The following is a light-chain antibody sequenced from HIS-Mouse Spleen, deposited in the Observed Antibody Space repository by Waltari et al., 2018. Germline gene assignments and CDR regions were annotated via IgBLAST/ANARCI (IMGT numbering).Light chain of an antibody. J-gene: IGLJ1*01. CDR1: SSDVGGYNH. CDR2: DVS. Sequence: QSALTQPRSVSGSPGQSVTISCTGTSSDVGGYNHVSRYQQHPGKAPKLMIYDVSKRPSGVPDRFSGSKSGNTASLTISGLQAEDEADYYCCSYAGSYTGVFGTGTKVTVL. V-gene: IGLV2-11*01. CDR3: CSYAGSYTGV.